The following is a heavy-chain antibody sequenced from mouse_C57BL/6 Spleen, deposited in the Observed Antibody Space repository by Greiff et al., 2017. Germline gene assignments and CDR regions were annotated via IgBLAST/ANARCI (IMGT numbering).Heavy chain of an antibody. Sequence: QVQLQQSGAELVRPGASVKLSCKASGYTFTDYYINWVKQRPGQGLEWIARIYPGSGNTYYNEKFKGKATLTAEKSSSTAYMQLSSLTSEDSAVYFCARNNYGSYYFDYWGQGTTLTVSS. CDR1: GYTFTDYY. CDR2: IYPGSGNT. D-gene: IGHD1-1*01. CDR3: ARNNYGSYYFDY. J-gene: IGHJ2*01. V-gene: IGHV1-76*01.